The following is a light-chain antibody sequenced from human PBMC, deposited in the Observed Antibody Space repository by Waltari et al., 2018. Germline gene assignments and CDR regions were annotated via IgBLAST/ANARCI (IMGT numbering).Light chain of an antibody. V-gene: IGLV1-40*01. CDR3: QSYDTSLSVV. Sequence: QSVLTQPPSVSGAPGQRVTIPCTWSRPHLGAGYDVHWYQQLPRAAPKLLIYGSTSRPLGVPARFFGSTSGTSASLAITGLQAEDEADYYCQSYDTSLSVVFGGGTKLTVL. CDR2: GST. J-gene: IGLJ3*02. CDR1: RPHLGAGYD.